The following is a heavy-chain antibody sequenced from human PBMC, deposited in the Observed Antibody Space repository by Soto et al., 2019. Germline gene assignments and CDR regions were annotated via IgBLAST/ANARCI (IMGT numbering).Heavy chain of an antibody. CDR3: ASDSGYGSGSSVNHYLEY. V-gene: IGHV3-7*01. Sequence: EEQLVASGGGLVQPGGSLRLSCAASGFTLGSYWMSWVRQAPGKGLEWLATIKTDASEKKYVDSVKGRFTMSRDNAKNSLYLQMDSLRAEDTAVYYCASDSGYGSGSSVNHYLEYWGHGTLVTVSS. J-gene: IGHJ4*01. CDR2: IKTDASEK. CDR1: GFTLGSYW. D-gene: IGHD3-10*01.